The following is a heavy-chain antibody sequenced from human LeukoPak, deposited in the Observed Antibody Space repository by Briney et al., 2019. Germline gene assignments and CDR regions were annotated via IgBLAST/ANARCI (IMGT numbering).Heavy chain of an antibody. Sequence: ASVKVSCQASGYTFTGYYMHWVRQAPGQGLEWMGWINPNSGGTNYAQKFQGRVTMTRDTSISTAYMELSRLRSDDTAVYYCARYVSSIAAAGHYYFDYWGQGTLVTVSS. V-gene: IGHV1-2*02. CDR1: GYTFTGYY. CDR2: INPNSGGT. D-gene: IGHD6-13*01. J-gene: IGHJ4*02. CDR3: ARYVSSIAAAGHYYFDY.